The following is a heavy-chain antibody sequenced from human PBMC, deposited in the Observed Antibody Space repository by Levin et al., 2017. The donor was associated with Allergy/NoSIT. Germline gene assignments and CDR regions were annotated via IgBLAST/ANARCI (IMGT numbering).Heavy chain of an antibody. V-gene: IGHV3-49*03. J-gene: IGHJ6*02. Sequence: GGSLRLSCSASGFTFSDCGMSWFRQSPGKGLEWVGVIRGKTYGWSTEYAASVKGRFAISRDDFETIAYLEMNSLKDEDSAVYYCARDLVFRGRYHGLDGWGQGTSVTVSS. CDR3: ARDLVFRGRYHGLDG. D-gene: IGHD1-14*01. CDR1: GFTFSDCG. CDR2: IRGKTYGWST.